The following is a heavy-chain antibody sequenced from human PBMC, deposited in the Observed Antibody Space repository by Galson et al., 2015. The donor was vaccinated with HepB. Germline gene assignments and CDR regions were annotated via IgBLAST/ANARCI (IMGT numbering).Heavy chain of an antibody. CDR3: ARVSLYGDYEWGVEYYYGMDV. V-gene: IGHV3-48*02. CDR1: GFTFSSYS. Sequence: SLRLSCAASGFTFSSYSMNWVRQAPGKGLEWVSYISSSSSTIYYADSVKGRFTISRDNAKNSLYLQMNSMRDEDTAVYYCARVSLYGDYEWGVEYYYGMDVWGQGTTVTVSS. CDR2: ISSSSSTI. J-gene: IGHJ6*02. D-gene: IGHD4-17*01.